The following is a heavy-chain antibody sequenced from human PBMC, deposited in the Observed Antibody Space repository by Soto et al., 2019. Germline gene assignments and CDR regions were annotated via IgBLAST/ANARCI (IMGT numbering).Heavy chain of an antibody. J-gene: IGHJ4*02. D-gene: IGHD1-1*01. CDR2: INYAVGNV. V-gene: IGHV3-23*01. CDR3: ATQHFRGTTGTI. CDR1: GFIFSRYA. Sequence: XGCLSLSCAASGFIFSRYAMGWVRQAPGAGLEWVSVINYAVGNVHYADSVKGRFTISRDYSKNTLYLQMNSLRVEDTAAQHSATQHFRGTTGTIWGEATQVTVPS.